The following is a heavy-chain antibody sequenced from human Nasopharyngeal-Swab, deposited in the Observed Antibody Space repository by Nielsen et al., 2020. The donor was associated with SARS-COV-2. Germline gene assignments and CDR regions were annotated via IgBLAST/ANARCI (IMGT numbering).Heavy chain of an antibody. CDR1: GGSISSYY. Sequence: SETLSLTCTVSGGSISSYYWSWIRQPPGKGLEWIGYIYYSGSTNYNPSLKSRVTISVDTSKNQFSLKLSPVTAADTAVYYCAREGSYYYYGMDVWGQGTTVTVSS. D-gene: IGHD6-19*01. CDR2: IYYSGST. V-gene: IGHV4-59*12. J-gene: IGHJ6*02. CDR3: AREGSYYYYGMDV.